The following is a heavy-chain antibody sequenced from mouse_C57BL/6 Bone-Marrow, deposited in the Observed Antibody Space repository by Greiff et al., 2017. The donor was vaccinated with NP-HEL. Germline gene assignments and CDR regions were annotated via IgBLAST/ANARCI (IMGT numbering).Heavy chain of an antibody. J-gene: IGHJ2*01. D-gene: IGHD1-1*01. CDR2: ISSGGDYI. Sequence: EVMLVESGEGLVKPGGSLKLSCAASGFTFSSYAMSWVRQTPEKRLEWVAYISSGGDYIYYADTVKGRFTISSDNARNTLYLQMSSLKSEDTAMYYCTRDYGSSFDYWGQGTTLTVSS. CDR1: GFTFSSYA. V-gene: IGHV5-9-1*02. CDR3: TRDYGSSFDY.